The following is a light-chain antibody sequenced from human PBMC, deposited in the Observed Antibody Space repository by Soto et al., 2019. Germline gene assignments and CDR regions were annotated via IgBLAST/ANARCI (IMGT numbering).Light chain of an antibody. CDR3: QQYETFSGT. CDR2: KAS. J-gene: IGKJ1*01. CDR1: QSISGY. V-gene: IGKV1-5*03. Sequence: DIQMTQSPSSLSASVGDRVTITFRASQSISGYLNWYQQKPGRAPKLLIYKASTLKSGVPSRFSGSGSGTEFTLTIASLQPDDFATYYCQQYETFSGTFGPGTKVDI.